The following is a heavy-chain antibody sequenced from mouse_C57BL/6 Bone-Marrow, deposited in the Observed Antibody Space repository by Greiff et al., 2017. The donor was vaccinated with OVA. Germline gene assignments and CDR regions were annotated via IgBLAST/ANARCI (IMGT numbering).Heavy chain of an antibody. V-gene: IGHV1-76*01. CDR3: ARRTGRAPFDY. CDR2: IYPGSGNT. CDR1: GYTFTDYY. J-gene: IGHJ2*01. D-gene: IGHD4-1*01. Sequence: QVQLKESGAELVRPGASVKLSCKASGYTFTDYYINWVKQRPGQGLEWIARIYPGSGNTYYNEKFKGKATLTAEKSSSTAYMQLSSLTSEDSAVYFCARRTGRAPFDYWGQGTTLTVSS.